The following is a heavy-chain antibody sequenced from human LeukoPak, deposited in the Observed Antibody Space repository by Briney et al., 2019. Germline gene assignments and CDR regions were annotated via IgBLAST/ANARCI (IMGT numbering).Heavy chain of an antibody. CDR3: ARGTPGSYLGY. V-gene: IGHV1-2*04. CDR1: GYTFTSYN. J-gene: IGHJ4*02. CDR2: INPNSGGT. Sequence: ASVTVSCTASGYTFTSYNINWVRQAPGQGLEWMGWINPNSGGTNYAQKFKGWVTLTRDTSINTTYMELSRLASDVTAVYFCARGTPGSYLGYWGQGTLVTVSS. D-gene: IGHD3-16*02.